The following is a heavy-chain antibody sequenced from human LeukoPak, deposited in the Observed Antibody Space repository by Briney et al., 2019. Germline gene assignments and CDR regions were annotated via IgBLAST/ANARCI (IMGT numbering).Heavy chain of an antibody. CDR3: AKVISEQWLGFDY. Sequence: GGSLRLSCVASGFTFSSYGMHGVRQAPGKGLEWVAVIWYDGSNKYYADSVKGRFTISRDNSKNTLYLQMNSLRAEDTAVYYCAKVISEQWLGFDYWGQGTLVTVSS. CDR2: IWYDGSNK. J-gene: IGHJ4*02. CDR1: GFTFSSYG. D-gene: IGHD6-19*01. V-gene: IGHV3-33*06.